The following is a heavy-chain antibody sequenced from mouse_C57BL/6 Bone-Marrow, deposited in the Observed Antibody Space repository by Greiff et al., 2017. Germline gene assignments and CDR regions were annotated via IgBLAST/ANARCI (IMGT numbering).Heavy chain of an antibody. V-gene: IGHV1-50*01. CDR3: ASCRYWYFDV. CDR2: IDPSDSYT. J-gene: IGHJ1*03. CDR1: GYTFTSYW. Sequence: QVQLQQPGAELVKPGASVKLSCKASGYTFTSYWMQWVKQRPGQGLEWIGEIDPSDSYTTYNQKFKGKATLTVDTTSSAAYMQLSSLTSEDSAVYYCASCRYWYFDVWGTGTTVTVSS.